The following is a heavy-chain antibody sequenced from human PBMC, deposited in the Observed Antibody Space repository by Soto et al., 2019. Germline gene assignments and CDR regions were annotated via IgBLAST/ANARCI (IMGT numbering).Heavy chain of an antibody. D-gene: IGHD2-21*02. J-gene: IGHJ4*02. CDR3: AKDKVPVVVTAPYDY. CDR1: GFTFSSYG. V-gene: IGHV3-30*18. Sequence: GGSLRLSCAASGFTFSSYGMHWVRQAPGKGLEWVAVISYDGSNKYYADSVKGRFTVSRDKSKNTLYLQVNSLRAEDTAVYYCAKDKVPVVVTAPYDYWGQGTLVTVSS. CDR2: ISYDGSNK.